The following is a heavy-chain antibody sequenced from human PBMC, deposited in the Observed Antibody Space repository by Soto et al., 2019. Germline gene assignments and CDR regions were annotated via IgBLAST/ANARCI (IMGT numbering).Heavy chain of an antibody. CDR2: IYWDDYK. D-gene: IGHD2-15*01. Sequence: QITLKESGPTLVKPTQTLTLTCTFSGFSLSTSGVGVGWIRQPPGKALEWLALIYWDDYKRYSPSLKSRLTITKDTXXTXVXRTMTNMDPVDTATYYCAHSWYCSGGSCYYTDYFDYWGQGTLVTVSS. J-gene: IGHJ4*02. V-gene: IGHV2-5*02. CDR3: AHSWYCSGGSCYYTDYFDY. CDR1: GFSLSTSGVG.